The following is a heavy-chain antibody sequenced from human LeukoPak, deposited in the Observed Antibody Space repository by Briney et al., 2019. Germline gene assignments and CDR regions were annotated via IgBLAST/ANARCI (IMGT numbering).Heavy chain of an antibody. D-gene: IGHD4-17*01. CDR2: ISSNGGST. CDR1: GFTFSSYA. CDR3: AKNPYGDYLLDYYYYMDV. Sequence: GGSLRLSCAASGFTFSSYAMHWVRQAPGKGLEYVSAISSNGGSTYYANSVKGRFTISRDNSKNTLYLQMGSLRAEDMAVYYCAKNPYGDYLLDYYYYMDVWGKGTTVTISS. J-gene: IGHJ6*03. V-gene: IGHV3-64*01.